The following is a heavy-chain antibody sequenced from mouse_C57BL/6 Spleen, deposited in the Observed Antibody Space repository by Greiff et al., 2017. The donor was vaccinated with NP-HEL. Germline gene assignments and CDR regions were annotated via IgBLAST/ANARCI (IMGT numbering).Heavy chain of an antibody. CDR1: GFTFSSYA. Sequence: EVQGVESGGGLVKPGGSLKLSCAASGFTFSSYAMSWVRQTPEKRLEWVATISDGGSYTYYPDNVKGRFTISRDNAKNNLYLQMSHLKSEDTAMYYCARDTTVVATGAMDYWGQGTSVTVSS. V-gene: IGHV5-4*01. J-gene: IGHJ4*01. D-gene: IGHD1-1*01. CDR3: ARDTTVVATGAMDY. CDR2: ISDGGSYT.